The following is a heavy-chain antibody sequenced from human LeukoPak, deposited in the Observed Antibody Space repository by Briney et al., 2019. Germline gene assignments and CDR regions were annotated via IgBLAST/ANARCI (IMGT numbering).Heavy chain of an antibody. CDR1: GFTFSSYG. D-gene: IGHD6-13*01. Sequence: GGSLRLSCAASGFTFSSYGMHWVRQAPGKGPEWVAVIWYDGSNKYYADSVKGRFTISRDNSKNTLYLQMNSLRAEDTAVYYCARGRIAAAGTSWFDPWGQGTQVTVSS. CDR2: IWYDGSNK. J-gene: IGHJ5*02. V-gene: IGHV3-33*01. CDR3: ARGRIAAAGTSWFDP.